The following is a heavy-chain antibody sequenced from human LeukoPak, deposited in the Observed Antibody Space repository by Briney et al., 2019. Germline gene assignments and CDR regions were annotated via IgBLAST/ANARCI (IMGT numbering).Heavy chain of an antibody. Sequence: SETLSLTCTVSGGSISSGDYYWSRIRQSPGKGLEWIGYIYYSGSTYYNPSLKSRVTISVDTSKNQFSLKLSSVTAADTAVYYCAREGDLTMVRGVQSFTDYWGQGTLVTVSS. V-gene: IGHV4-30-4*01. CDR3: AREGDLTMVRGVQSFTDY. CDR2: IYYSGST. J-gene: IGHJ4*02. D-gene: IGHD3-10*01. CDR1: GGSISSGDYY.